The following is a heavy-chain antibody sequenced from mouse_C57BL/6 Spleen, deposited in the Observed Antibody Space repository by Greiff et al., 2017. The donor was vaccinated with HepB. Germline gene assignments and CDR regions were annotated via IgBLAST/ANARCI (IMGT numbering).Heavy chain of an antibody. Sequence: VQLKESGGGLVKPGGSLKLSCAASGFTFSDYGMHWVRQAPEKGLEWVAYISSGSSTIYYADTVKGRFTIAGDNAKNTLFLQMTSLRSEDTAMYYCARGYGPYYYAMDYWGQGTSVTVSS. CDR2: ISSGSSTI. CDR3: ARGYGPYYYAMDY. J-gene: IGHJ4*01. CDR1: GFTFSDYG. D-gene: IGHD1-1*01. V-gene: IGHV5-17*01.